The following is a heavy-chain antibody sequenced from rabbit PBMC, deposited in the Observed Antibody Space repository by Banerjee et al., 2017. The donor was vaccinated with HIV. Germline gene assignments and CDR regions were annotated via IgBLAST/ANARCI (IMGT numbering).Heavy chain of an antibody. J-gene: IGHJ4*01. V-gene: IGHV1S40*01. CDR2: IDMFTGKS. D-gene: IGHD5-1*01. CDR1: GVSFSSSSY. Sequence: QSLEESGGDLVKPGASLTLTCTASGVSFSSSSYMCWVRQAPGKGLEWIACIDMFTGKSVYASWAKGRFIMSRPSSTTVTLQMTSLTVADTATYFCARDLVAAIGWNFNLWGPGTLVTVS. CDR3: ARDLVAAIGWNFNL.